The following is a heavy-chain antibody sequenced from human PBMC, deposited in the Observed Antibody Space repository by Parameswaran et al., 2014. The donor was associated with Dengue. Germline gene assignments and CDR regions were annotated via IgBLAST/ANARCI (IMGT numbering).Heavy chain of an antibody. V-gene: IGHV1-3*01. CDR3: ARPAMYGGPGGLVGRGFDP. Sequence: WVRQAPGQRLEWMGWINAGNGNTKYSQKFQGRVTITRDTSASTAYMELSSLRSEDTAVYYCARPAMYGGPGGLVGRGFDPWGQGTLVTVSS. D-gene: IGHD2-8*02. CDR2: INAGNGNT. J-gene: IGHJ5*02.